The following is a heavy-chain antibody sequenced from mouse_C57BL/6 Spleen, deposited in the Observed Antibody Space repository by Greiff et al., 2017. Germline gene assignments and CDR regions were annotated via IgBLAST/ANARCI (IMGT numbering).Heavy chain of an antibody. CDR2: LNPYNGGT. CDR3: ARSGGNWAMDY. CDR1: GYTFTDYY. Sequence: EVQLQQSGPVLVKPGASVKMSCKASGYTFTDYYMNWVKQSHGKSLEWIGVLNPYNGGTSYNQKFKGTATLTVDKSSSTAYMELNSLTSEDSAVYYCARSGGNWAMDYWGQGTSVTVSS. V-gene: IGHV1-19*01. D-gene: IGHD2-1*01. J-gene: IGHJ4*01.